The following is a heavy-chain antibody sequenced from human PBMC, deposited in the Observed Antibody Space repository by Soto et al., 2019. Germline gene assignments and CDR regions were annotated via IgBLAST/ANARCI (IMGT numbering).Heavy chain of an antibody. Sequence: SVKVSCKASGFTFTSSAVQWVRQARGQRLEWIGWIVVGSGNTNYAQKFQERVTITRDMSTSTAYMELSSLRSEDTAVYYCAAIIPYYSSNPIDYWGQGALVTVSS. J-gene: IGHJ4*02. CDR2: IVVGSGNT. CDR3: AAIIPYYSSNPIDY. CDR1: GFTFTSSA. V-gene: IGHV1-58*01. D-gene: IGHD6-13*01.